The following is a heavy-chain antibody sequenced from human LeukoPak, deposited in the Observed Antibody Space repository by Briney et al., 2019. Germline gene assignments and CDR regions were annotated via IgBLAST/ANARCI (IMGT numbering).Heavy chain of an antibody. V-gene: IGHV1-69*13. J-gene: IGHJ4*02. D-gene: IGHD3-10*01. CDR2: IIPIFGTA. CDR3: ARSMVRGLIKRAADY. Sequence: SVKVSCKASGGTFSSYAISWVRQAPGQGLEWMGGIIPIFGTANYAQKFQGRVTITADESTSTAYMELSSLRSEDTAVYYCARSMVRGLIKRAADYWGQGTLVTVSS. CDR1: GGTFSSYA.